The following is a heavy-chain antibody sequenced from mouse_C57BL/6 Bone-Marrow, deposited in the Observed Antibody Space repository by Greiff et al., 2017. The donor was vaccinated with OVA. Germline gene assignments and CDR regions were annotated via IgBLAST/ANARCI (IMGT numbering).Heavy chain of an antibody. J-gene: IGHJ1*03. Sequence: EVKLVESGEGLVKPGGSLKLSCAASGFTFSSYAMSWVRQTPEKRLEWVAYISSGGDYIYYADTVKGRFTISRDNARNTLYLQMSSLKSEDTAMYYCTSDHDYDGYWYFDVWGTGTTVTVSS. CDR3: TSDHDYDGYWYFDV. D-gene: IGHD2-4*01. CDR2: ISSGGDYI. V-gene: IGHV5-9-1*02. CDR1: GFTFSSYA.